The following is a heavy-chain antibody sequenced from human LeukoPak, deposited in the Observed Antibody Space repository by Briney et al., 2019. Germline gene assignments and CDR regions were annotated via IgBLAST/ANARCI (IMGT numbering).Heavy chain of an antibody. J-gene: IGHJ4*02. CDR2: IKQDGSEK. CDR3: ARHVRFEGVDY. V-gene: IGHV3-7*01. CDR1: GFIFSSYW. D-gene: IGHD3-3*01. Sequence: GGSLRLSCAASGFIFSSYWMSWVRQAPGKGLEWVANIKQDGSEKYYVDSVQGRFTISRDNAKNSLFLEMNSLRAEDTAVYYCARHVRFEGVDYWGQGTLVTVSS.